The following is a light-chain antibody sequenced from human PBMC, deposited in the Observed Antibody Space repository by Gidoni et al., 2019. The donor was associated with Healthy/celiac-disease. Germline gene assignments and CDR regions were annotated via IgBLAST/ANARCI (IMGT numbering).Light chain of an antibody. Sequence: QSVLTQPPSASGTPGQRVTISCSGSSSNIGSNCVYWYQQLPGTAPNLLIYSNNQRPSGGPDRFSGSKSGTSASLAISGLRSEDEADYYCAAWDDSLSGYVFGTGTKVTVL. CDR1: SSNIGSNC. V-gene: IGLV1-47*02. CDR3: AAWDDSLSGYV. J-gene: IGLJ1*01. CDR2: SNN.